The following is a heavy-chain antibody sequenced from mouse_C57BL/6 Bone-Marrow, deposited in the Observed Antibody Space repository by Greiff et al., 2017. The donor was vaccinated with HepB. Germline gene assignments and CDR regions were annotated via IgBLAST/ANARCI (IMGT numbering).Heavy chain of an antibody. CDR2: ISSGSSTI. J-gene: IGHJ3*01. D-gene: IGHD1-3*01. V-gene: IGHV5-17*01. CDR3: ARAEYMWFAY. CDR1: GFTFSDYG. Sequence: EVMLVESGGGLVKPGGSLKLSCAASGFTFSDYGMHWVRQAPEQGLEWVAYISSGSSTIYYADTVKGRFTISRDNAKNTRFLQMTRLRSEDTDMYYCARAEYMWFAYWDQGTLVTVSA.